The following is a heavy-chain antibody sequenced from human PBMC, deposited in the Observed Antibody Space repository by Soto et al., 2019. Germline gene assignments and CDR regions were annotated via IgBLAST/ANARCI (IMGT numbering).Heavy chain of an antibody. Sequence: SQTLSLTCAISGDSVSSNSAAWNWIRQSPSRGLEWLGRTYYRSKWNNDYAVSVKSRITINPDTSKNQFSMQLNSVTPEATALYYCARAPQGGGHFDYWGQGTLVTVSS. D-gene: IGHD3-16*01. CDR2: TYYRSKWNN. J-gene: IGHJ4*02. CDR3: ARAPQGGGHFDY. V-gene: IGHV6-1*01. CDR1: GDSVSSNSAA.